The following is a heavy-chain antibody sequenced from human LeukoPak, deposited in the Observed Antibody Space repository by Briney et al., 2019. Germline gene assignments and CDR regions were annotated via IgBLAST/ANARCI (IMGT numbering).Heavy chain of an antibody. Sequence: GGSLRLSCAASGFTFSSYAMHWVRQAPGKGLEWVAVISYDGSNKYYADSVKGRFTISRDNSKNTLYLQMNSLRADDTAVYYCARDGSIAARLARDHWGQGTLVTVSS. J-gene: IGHJ5*02. CDR2: ISYDGSNK. V-gene: IGHV3-30-3*01. CDR3: ARDGSIAARLARDH. D-gene: IGHD6-6*01. CDR1: GFTFSSYA.